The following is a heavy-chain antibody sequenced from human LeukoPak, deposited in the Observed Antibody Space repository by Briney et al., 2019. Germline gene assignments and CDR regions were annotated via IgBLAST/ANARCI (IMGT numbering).Heavy chain of an antibody. CDR2: IIPIFGTA. D-gene: IGHD4-11*01. CDR3: ARDLWTTVTYNWFDP. CDR1: GYTFTSYY. J-gene: IGHJ5*02. Sequence: VASVKVSCKASGYTFTSYYMHWVRQAPGQGLEWMGGIIPIFGTANYAQKFQGRVTITADESTSTAYMELSSLRSEDTAVYYCARDLWTTVTYNWFDPWGQGTLVTVSS. V-gene: IGHV1-69*13.